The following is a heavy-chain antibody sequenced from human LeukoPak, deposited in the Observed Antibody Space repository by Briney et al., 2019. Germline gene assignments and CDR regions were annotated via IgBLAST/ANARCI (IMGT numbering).Heavy chain of an antibody. D-gene: IGHD4-17*01. CDR2: ICYSGST. CDR1: GGSISSGGYY. CDR3: ARTPSLLYGDYSDYFDY. V-gene: IGHV4-31*03. J-gene: IGHJ4*02. Sequence: SETLSLTCTVSGGSISSGGYYWSWIRQHPGKGLEWIGYICYSGSTYYNPSLKSRVTISVDTSKNQFSLKLSSVTAADTAVYYCARTPSLLYGDYSDYFDYWGQGTLVTVSS.